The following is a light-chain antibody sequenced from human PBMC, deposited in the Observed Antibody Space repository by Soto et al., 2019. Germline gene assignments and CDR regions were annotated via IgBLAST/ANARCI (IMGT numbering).Light chain of an antibody. CDR3: QQYTHWSPST. CDR1: ENVINN. J-gene: IGKJ2*02. CDR2: SAS. Sequence: EIVMTQSPATLSVSPGAGATLSCRASENVINNVAWFQQKPGQAPRLLIYSASSRCTGIPDRFSGSGSGTEFTLSISSLQSEDFGVYYCQQYTHWSPSTFGQGTKVEIK. V-gene: IGKV3-15*01.